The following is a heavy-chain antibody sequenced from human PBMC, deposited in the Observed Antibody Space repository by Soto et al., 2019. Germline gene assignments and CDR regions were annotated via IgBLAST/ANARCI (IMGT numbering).Heavy chain of an antibody. CDR1: GLTFSGSS. Sequence: PGGSLRLSCAASGLTFSGSSMHWVRQASGKGLEWVARSRSKANNYATTYAASVKGRFTISRDESKNTTYLQMNSLKTEDTAIYYCASLIYDSSNFYDNDYWGQGTLVTVSS. J-gene: IGHJ4*02. CDR3: ASLIYDSSNFYDNDY. V-gene: IGHV3-73*01. D-gene: IGHD3-22*01. CDR2: SRSKANNYAT.